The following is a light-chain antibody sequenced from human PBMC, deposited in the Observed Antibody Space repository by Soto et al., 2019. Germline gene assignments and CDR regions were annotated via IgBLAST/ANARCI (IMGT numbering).Light chain of an antibody. CDR2: AAS. CDR1: QSISSY. V-gene: IGKV1-9*01. CDR3: QQLNNYPRT. J-gene: IGKJ5*01. Sequence: DIQMTQSPSSLSASVGDRVTITCRASQSISSYVNWYQQKPGKAPKLLIYAASTLQSGVPSRFSGSGSGTEFTLTISSLQPEDFATYYCQQLNNYPRTFGHGTRLEIK.